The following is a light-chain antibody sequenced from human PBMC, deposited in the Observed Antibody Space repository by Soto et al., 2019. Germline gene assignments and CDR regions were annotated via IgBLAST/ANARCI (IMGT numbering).Light chain of an antibody. CDR1: QIIDNY. Sequence: DIQMTQSPSSLSASVGDRVTIACRASQIIDNYLNWYQQKPGKAPKLLVYAASSLQSGVPSRFSGSGSGTDFTLTISSLQPEDFVTYYCQQTYSSLARTFGQGTKVEI. V-gene: IGKV1-39*01. J-gene: IGKJ1*01. CDR3: QQTYSSLART. CDR2: AAS.